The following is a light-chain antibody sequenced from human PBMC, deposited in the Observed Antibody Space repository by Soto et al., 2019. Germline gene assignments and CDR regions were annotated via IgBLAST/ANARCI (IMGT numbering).Light chain of an antibody. V-gene: IGKV1-39*01. CDR2: DAS. CDR3: QQSYSIPWT. J-gene: IGKJ1*01. CDR1: RSISSF. Sequence: DIPMTQCPSSMCESXGDRVTINCRARRSISSFLNGYQQKPGRAPKFXXYDASSLQRGGPSRFSGSGSATDFTRTISSLQPEDFATYYGQQSYSIPWTFGQGTKVDIK.